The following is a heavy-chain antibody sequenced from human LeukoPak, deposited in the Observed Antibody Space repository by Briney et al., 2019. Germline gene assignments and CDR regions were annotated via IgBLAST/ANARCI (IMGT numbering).Heavy chain of an antibody. Sequence: GGSLRLSCAASGFTFSSYGMHWVRQAPGKGLEGVAVISYDGSNKYYVDSVKGRCTISRDNSKNTLYLQMNSLRAKDTAVYSCARGDYGDYWNYYYMDVWGKGTTVTVSS. J-gene: IGHJ6*03. CDR2: ISYDGSNK. CDR1: GFTFSSYG. CDR3: ARGDYGDYWNYYYMDV. D-gene: IGHD4-17*01. V-gene: IGHV3-30*03.